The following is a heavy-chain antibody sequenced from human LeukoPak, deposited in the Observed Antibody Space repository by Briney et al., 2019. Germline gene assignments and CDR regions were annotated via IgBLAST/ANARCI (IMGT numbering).Heavy chain of an antibody. CDR3: ARVSEFGFDY. D-gene: IGHD3-10*01. V-gene: IGHV1-18*04. J-gene: IGHJ4*02. CDR1: GYTFTGYY. Sequence: ASVKVSCKASGYTFTGYYMHWVRQAPGQGLEWMGGIIPIFGTANYAQKLQGRVTMTTDTSTSTAYMELRSLRSDDTAVYYCARVSEFGFDYWGQGTLVTVSS. CDR2: IIPIFGTA.